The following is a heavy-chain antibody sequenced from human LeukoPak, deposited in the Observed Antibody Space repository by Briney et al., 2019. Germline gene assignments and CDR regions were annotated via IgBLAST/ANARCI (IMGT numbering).Heavy chain of an antibody. V-gene: IGHV3-21*03. D-gene: IGHD3-22*01. CDR3: ARDLFYDSSGYAFDI. CDR1: GFTFSSYS. Sequence: GGSLRLSCAASGFTFSSYSMNWVRQAPGKGLEWVSSISSSSSYIYYADSVKGRFTISRDNAKNSLYLQMNSLRAEDTAVYYCARDLFYDSSGYAFDIWGQGTIVTVSS. CDR2: ISSSSSYI. J-gene: IGHJ3*02.